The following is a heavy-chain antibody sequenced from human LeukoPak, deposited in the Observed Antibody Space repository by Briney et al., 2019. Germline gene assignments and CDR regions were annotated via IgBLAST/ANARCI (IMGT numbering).Heavy chain of an antibody. CDR2: VHTSGST. D-gene: IGHD4/OR15-4a*01. CDR1: GGSIRGDY. J-gene: IGHJ4*02. V-gene: IGHV4-4*07. Sequence: SETLSLTCDVSGGSIRGDYWSWIRQPAGRGLEWIGRVHTSGSTNYNPSLKSRVTLSQDTSKNQFYLRLTSMTAADTAVYYCARDGGANRNFDYWGQGMLVTVSS. CDR3: ARDGGANRNFDY.